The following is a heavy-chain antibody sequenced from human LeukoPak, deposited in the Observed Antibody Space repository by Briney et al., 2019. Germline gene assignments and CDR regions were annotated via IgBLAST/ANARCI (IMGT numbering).Heavy chain of an antibody. V-gene: IGHV3-48*02. CDR2: ISSSSTI. D-gene: IGHD6-19*01. CDR3: ARDGLSVAGLLGEYYYYGMDV. CDR1: GFTFSSYS. J-gene: IGHJ6*02. Sequence: GGSLRLSCAASGFTFSSYSMNWVRQAPGKGLEWVSSISSSSTIYYADSVKGRFTISRDNAKNSLYLQMNSLRDEDTAVYYCARDGLSVAGLLGEYYYYGMDVWGQGTTVTVSS.